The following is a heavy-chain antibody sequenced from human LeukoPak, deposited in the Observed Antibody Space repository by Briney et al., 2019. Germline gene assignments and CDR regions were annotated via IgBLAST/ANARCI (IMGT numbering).Heavy chain of an antibody. Sequence: ASVKVSCKASGYTFNTYGIFWVRQAPGQGLEWVGWTSAYNGDTNYAQKFQGRVTMTRDMSTSTVYMELSSLRSEDTAVYYCARGYDSSGYWSVYFDYWGQGTLVTVSS. CDR1: GYTFNTYG. D-gene: IGHD3-22*01. V-gene: IGHV1-18*01. J-gene: IGHJ4*02. CDR2: TSAYNGDT. CDR3: ARGYDSSGYWSVYFDY.